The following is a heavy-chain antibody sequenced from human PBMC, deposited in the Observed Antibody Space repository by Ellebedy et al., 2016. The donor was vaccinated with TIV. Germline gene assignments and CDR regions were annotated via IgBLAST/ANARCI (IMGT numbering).Heavy chain of an antibody. V-gene: IGHV4-39*01. Sequence: GSLRLSCSVSGASIRSSDYYGGWVRPPPGKGLEWIGSVFYSGGSSYNPSLKSRLTLSVDTSKNPFSLQLGSGTAEDTAVYYCAGRGFTIEVSAAIDWGQGPLVTVSS. D-gene: IGHD3-10*01. J-gene: IGHJ4*02. CDR3: AGRGFTIEVSAAID. CDR2: VFYSGGS. CDR1: GASIRSSDYY.